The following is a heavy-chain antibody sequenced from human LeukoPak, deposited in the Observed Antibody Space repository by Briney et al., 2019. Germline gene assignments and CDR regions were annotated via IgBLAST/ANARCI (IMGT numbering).Heavy chain of an antibody. CDR1: GYTFSSYG. Sequence: ASVKVSCKASGYTFSSYGISWLRQAPGQGPEWMGWISGYSDNANYAQKFQGRVTMTTDTSTSTAYMELRSLRSDDTAVYYCARSKGIAAQNYWGQGTLVTVSS. J-gene: IGHJ4*02. CDR2: ISGYSDNA. CDR3: ARSKGIAAQNY. V-gene: IGHV1-18*01. D-gene: IGHD6-6*01.